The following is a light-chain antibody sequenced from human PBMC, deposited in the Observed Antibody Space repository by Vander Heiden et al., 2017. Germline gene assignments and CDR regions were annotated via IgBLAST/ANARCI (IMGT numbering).Light chain of an antibody. J-gene: IGKJ5*01. Sequence: DIQMTQSPSSLSASVGDRVTITCRASQRISSYLNWYQQKPGKAPKLLIYAASSLQSGVPSRFSGSGSGTDFTLTISSLQPEDFATYYCQQGYSTPITFGQGTRLEIK. CDR1: QRISSY. V-gene: IGKV1-39*01. CDR2: AAS. CDR3: QQGYSTPIT.